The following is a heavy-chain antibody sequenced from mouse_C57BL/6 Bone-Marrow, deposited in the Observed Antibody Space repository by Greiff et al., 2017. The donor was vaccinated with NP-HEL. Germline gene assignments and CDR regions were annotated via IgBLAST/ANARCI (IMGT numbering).Heavy chain of an antibody. CDR1: GYTFTSYW. V-gene: IGHV1-64*01. Sequence: QVQLQQPGAELVKPGASVKLSCKASGYTFTSYWMHWVKQRPGQGLEWIGMIHPNSGSTNYNEKFKSKATLTVDKSSSTAYMQLSSRTSEDSAVYYCNGETATFAYWGQGTLVTVSA. CDR3: NGETATFAY. J-gene: IGHJ3*01. CDR2: IHPNSGST. D-gene: IGHD6-1*02.